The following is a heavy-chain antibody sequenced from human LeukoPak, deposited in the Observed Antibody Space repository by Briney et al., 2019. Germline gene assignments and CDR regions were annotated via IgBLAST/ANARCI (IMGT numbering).Heavy chain of an antibody. CDR2: VYYTGSI. CDR1: GGSISSSNYY. J-gene: IGHJ4*02. Sequence: SETLSLTCTVSGGSISSSNYYWGWIRQPPGKGLEYIGSVYYTGSIHYNPSLTSRVTIFADTSKNQFSLKLSSVTAADTAVYYCARLSYGELDYWGQGTLVTVSS. CDR3: ARLSYGELDY. D-gene: IGHD3-10*01. V-gene: IGHV4-39*01.